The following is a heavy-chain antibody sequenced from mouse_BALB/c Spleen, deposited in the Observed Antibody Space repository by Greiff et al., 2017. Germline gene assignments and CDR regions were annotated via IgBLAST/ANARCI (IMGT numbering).Heavy chain of an antibody. J-gene: IGHJ4*01. CDR2: INSNGGST. CDR3: ARDARARATYYYAMDY. D-gene: IGHD3-1*01. V-gene: IGHV5-6-3*01. CDR1: GFTFSSYG. Sequence: EVKLMESGGGLVQPGGSLKLSCAASGFTFSSYGMSWVRQTPDKRLELVATINSNGGSTYYPDSVKGRFTISRDNTKNTLYLQMSSLKSEDTAMYYCARDARARATYYYAMDYWGQGTSVTVSS.